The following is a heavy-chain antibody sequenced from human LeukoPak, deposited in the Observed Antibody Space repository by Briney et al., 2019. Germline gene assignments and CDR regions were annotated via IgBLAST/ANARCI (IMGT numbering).Heavy chain of an antibody. J-gene: IGHJ5*02. CDR1: GGSISSSSYY. Sequence: MPSETLSLTCTVSGGSISSSSYYWGWLRQPPGKGLEWIGSIYHSGSTYYNPSLKSRVTISVDTSKNQFSLKLSSVTAADTAVYYCARESEWELTRVSWFDPWGQGTLVTVSS. V-gene: IGHV4-39*07. D-gene: IGHD1-26*01. CDR2: IYHSGST. CDR3: ARESEWELTRVSWFDP.